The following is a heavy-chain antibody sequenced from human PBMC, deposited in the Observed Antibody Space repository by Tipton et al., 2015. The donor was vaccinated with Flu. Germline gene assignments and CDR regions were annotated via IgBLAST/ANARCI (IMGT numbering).Heavy chain of an antibody. CDR1: GGSISSGRYY. V-gene: IGHV4-61*02. Sequence: TLSLTCTVSGGSISSGRYYWSWIRQPAGKGLEWIGRINTTGSTNYNPSLKSRLTISADTAKNQFFLRLTSVTAADSAVYYCARDYSSYWSYNWFDPWGQRTLVTVSS. D-gene: IGHD6-19*01. CDR3: ARDYSSYWSYNWFDP. J-gene: IGHJ5*02. CDR2: INTTGST.